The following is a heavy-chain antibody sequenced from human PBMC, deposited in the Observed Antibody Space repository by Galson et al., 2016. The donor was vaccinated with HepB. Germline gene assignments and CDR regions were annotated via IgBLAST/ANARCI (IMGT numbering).Heavy chain of an antibody. D-gene: IGHD2-21*01. Sequence: LSLTRTVTGGSISRGGCYWSWIRLLPGKGLEYLGYVFYSGNTHYNPSLQSRLTISADTSTNQFSLKLSSVTAADTAVYYCARKVEIMGSTPPHFDHWGQGALVTVSS. V-gene: IGHV4-31*03. CDR1: GGSISRGGCY. CDR3: ARKVEIMGSTPPHFDH. J-gene: IGHJ4*02. CDR2: VFYSGNT.